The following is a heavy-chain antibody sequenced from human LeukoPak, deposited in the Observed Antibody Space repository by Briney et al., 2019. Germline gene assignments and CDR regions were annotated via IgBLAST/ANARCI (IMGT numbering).Heavy chain of an antibody. V-gene: IGHV4-34*01. CDR2: INHSGST. J-gene: IGHJ4*02. Sequence: SETLSLTCAAYGGSFSGYYWSWIRQPPGKGLEWIGEINHSGSTNYNPSLKSRVTISVDTSKNQFSLKLSSVTAADTAVYYCARDLYCSGGSCYGGAVDYWGQGTLVTVSS. CDR3: ARDLYCSGGSCYGGAVDY. CDR1: GGSFSGYY. D-gene: IGHD2-15*01.